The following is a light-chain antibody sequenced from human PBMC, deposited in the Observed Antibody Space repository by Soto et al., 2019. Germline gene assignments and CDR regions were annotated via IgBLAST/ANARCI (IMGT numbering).Light chain of an antibody. CDR3: QRYGRSPKT. V-gene: IGKV3-20*01. J-gene: IGKJ2*01. CDR2: GAS. CDR1: QSVSSSY. Sequence: EIVLTQSPGTLSLSPGERATLSCRASQSVSSSYLAWYQQKPGQAPRLLIYGASSRATGITDRFSGSGSGTDFTLTISRLAPEDFAVYYCQRYGRSPKTFGQGTKLEIK.